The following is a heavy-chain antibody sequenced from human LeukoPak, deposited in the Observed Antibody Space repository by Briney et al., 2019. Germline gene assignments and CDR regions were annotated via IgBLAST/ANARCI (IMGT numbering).Heavy chain of an antibody. V-gene: IGHV1-69*04. CDR1: GGTFISNA. J-gene: IGHJ5*02. CDR3: ASGRMTTETTYCFDP. CDR2: IIPIFGIT. Sequence: SVKVSCKASGGTFISNAITWVRQAPGQGLEWMGRIIPIFGITDYAQKFQGRVTITADKSTSTAYMEFSSLRSEDTAVYYCASGRMTTETTYCFDPWGQGTLITDSS. D-gene: IGHD4-11*01.